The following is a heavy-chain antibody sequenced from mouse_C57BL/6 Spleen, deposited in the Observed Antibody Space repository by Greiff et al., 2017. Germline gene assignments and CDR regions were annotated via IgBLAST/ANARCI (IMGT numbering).Heavy chain of an antibody. CDR1: GYSITSGYY. CDR3: ARGVLLRFYYFDY. CDR2: ISYDGSN. J-gene: IGHJ2*01. D-gene: IGHD1-1*01. V-gene: IGHV3-6*01. Sequence: EVQRVESGPGLVKPSQSLSLTCSVTGYSITSGYYWNWIRQFPGNKLEWMGYISYDGSNNYNPSLKNRISITRDTSKNQFFLKLNSVTTEDTATYYCARGVLLRFYYFDYWGQGTTLTVSS.